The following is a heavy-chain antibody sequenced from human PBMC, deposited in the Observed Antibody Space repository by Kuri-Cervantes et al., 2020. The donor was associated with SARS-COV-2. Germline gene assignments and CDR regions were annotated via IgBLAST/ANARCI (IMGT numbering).Heavy chain of an antibody. CDR2: IIPIMGTE. CDR3: AAADSTYWYSPEYFGY. D-gene: IGHD6-13*01. CDR1: GGTFSSNA. Sequence: SVKVSCKASGGTFSSNAISWVRQAPGQGLEWMGRIIPIMGTEKFAQKFQGRVTISVDKSTTTAYMELSSLRSEDTAMYYCAAADSTYWYSPEYFGYWGQGTLVTVSS. V-gene: IGHV1-69*04. J-gene: IGHJ4*02.